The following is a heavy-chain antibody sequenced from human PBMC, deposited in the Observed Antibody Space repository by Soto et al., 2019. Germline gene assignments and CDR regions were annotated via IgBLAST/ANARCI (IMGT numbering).Heavy chain of an antibody. J-gene: IGHJ4*02. CDR2: IIPIFGTA. D-gene: IGHD1-1*01. V-gene: IGHV1-69*13. CDR3: PSLRDWNDPY. Sequence: ASVKVSCQASGGTFSSYSISWVRQAPGQGLEWMGGIIPIFGTANYAQKFQGRVTITADESTSTAYMELSSLRSEDTVVYYCPSLRDWNDPYWGQGTLVTVSS. CDR1: GGTFSSYS.